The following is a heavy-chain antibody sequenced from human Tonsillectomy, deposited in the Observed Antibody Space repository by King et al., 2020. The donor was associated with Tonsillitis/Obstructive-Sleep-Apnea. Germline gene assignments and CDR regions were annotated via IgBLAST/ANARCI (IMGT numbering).Heavy chain of an antibody. Sequence: VQLVESGAEVKKPGESLKISCKGSGYSFTSYWIGWVRQMPGKGLEWMGIIYPGDSDTRYSPSFQGQVTISADQSISTAYLQWSSLKASDTAMYYCARQKPYYDILTGCYREGFDYWGQGTLVTVSS. D-gene: IGHD3-9*01. V-gene: IGHV5-51*01. CDR3: ARQKPYYDILTGCYREGFDY. CDR1: GYSFTSYW. J-gene: IGHJ4*02. CDR2: IYPGDSDT.